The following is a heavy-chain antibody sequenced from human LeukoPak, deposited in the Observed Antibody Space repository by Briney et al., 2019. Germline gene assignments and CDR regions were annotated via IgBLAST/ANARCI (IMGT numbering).Heavy chain of an antibody. Sequence: GGSLRLSCAASGFTFDNYAMHWVRQAPGKGLEWVSGISWNSGSMGYADSVKGRFTISRDNSKNSLYLQMNSLRAEDMALYYCARDIMAYYEMGCMDVWGKETAVSVPS. D-gene: IGHD3-22*01. CDR2: ISWNSGSM. V-gene: IGHV3-9*03. CDR1: GFTFDNYA. J-gene: IGHJ6*03. CDR3: ARDIMAYYEMGCMDV.